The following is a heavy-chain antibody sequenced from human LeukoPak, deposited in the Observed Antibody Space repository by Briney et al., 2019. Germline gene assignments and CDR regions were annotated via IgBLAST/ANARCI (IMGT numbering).Heavy chain of an antibody. D-gene: IGHD5-18*01. CDR3: AKDWGYTSMVSYYFDY. CDR1: GFTFSGYG. V-gene: IGHV3-33*06. CDR2: IWYDGNNK. Sequence: PGRSLRLSCAASGFTFSGYGMHWVRQAPDKWLEWVALIWYDGNNKYYADSVKGRFTISRDNSKNTLYLQMNSLRAEDTAVYYCAKDWGYTSMVSYYFDYWGQGALVTVSS. J-gene: IGHJ4*02.